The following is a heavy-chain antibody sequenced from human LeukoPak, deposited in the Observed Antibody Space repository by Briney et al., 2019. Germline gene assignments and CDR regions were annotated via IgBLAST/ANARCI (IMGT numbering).Heavy chain of an antibody. V-gene: IGHV3-7*01. CDR1: GFTLSNHW. CDR2: IKQGGSDK. Sequence: GGSLRLSCEASGFTLSNHWMTWVRQAPGKGLEWVATIKQGGSDKFYVDSVKGRFTISGDNAKNSLYLEMNSLRVEDTAVYYCARDTFGLWGQGTLVAVSS. D-gene: IGHD2/OR15-2a*01. J-gene: IGHJ4*02. CDR3: ARDTFGL.